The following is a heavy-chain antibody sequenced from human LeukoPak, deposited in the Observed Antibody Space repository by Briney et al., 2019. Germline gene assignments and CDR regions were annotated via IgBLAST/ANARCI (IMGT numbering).Heavy chain of an antibody. V-gene: IGHV3-23*01. CDR2: VSGTGGST. Sequence: GGSLRLSCEASGFTFSSYAMSWVRQAPGKGLEWVATVSGTGGSTYYADSVKGRFTISRDRSKNTLNLQMNSLRAEDTAEYYCAKAGSSWSGDYYYGMDVWGQGTTVTVSS. D-gene: IGHD6-13*01. J-gene: IGHJ6*02. CDR3: AKAGSSWSGDYYYGMDV. CDR1: GFTFSSYA.